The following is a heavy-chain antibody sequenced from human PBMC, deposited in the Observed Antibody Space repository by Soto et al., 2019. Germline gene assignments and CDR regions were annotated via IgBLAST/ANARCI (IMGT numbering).Heavy chain of an antibody. CDR3: GSHGGYCSSTSCYAGLYY. D-gene: IGHD2-2*01. CDR1: GGSISSYY. Sequence: SETLSLTCTVSGGSISSYYWSWIRQPPGKGLEWIGYIYYSESTNYNPSLKSRVTISVDTSKNQFSLKLSSVTAADTAVYYCGSHGGYCSSTSCYAGLYYWGQGTLVTVSS. J-gene: IGHJ4*02. V-gene: IGHV4-59*01. CDR2: IYYSEST.